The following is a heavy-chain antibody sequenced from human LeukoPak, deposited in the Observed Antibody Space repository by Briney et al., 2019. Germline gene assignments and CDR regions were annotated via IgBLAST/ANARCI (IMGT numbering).Heavy chain of an antibody. CDR1: GYTFTSYY. J-gene: IGHJ4*02. CDR3: ARDRHCSSTSCYAFDI. Sequence: GASVKVSCKASGYTFTSYYMHWVRQAPGQGLEWMGIINPSGGSTSYAQKFQGRVTMTRDTSTSTVYMELSSLRSEDTAVYYCARDRHCSSTSCYAFDIWGQGTLVTVSS. D-gene: IGHD2-2*01. CDR2: INPSGGST. V-gene: IGHV1-46*01.